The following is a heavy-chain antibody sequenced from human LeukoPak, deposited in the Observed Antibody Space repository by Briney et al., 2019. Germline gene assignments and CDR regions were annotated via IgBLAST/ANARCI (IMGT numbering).Heavy chain of an antibody. D-gene: IGHD3-22*01. J-gene: IGHJ4*02. Sequence: GGSLRLSCAASGFTFSSYGMHWVRQAPGKGLEWVAVISYDGSNKYYADSVKGRFTISRGNSKNTLYLQMNSLRAEDTAVYYCAKDEGYDSSGCGFDYWGQGTLVTVSS. CDR2: ISYDGSNK. CDR3: AKDEGYDSSGCGFDY. V-gene: IGHV3-30*18. CDR1: GFTFSSYG.